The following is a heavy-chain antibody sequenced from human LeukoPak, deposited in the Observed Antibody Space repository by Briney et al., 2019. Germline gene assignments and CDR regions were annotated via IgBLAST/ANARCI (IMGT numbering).Heavy chain of an antibody. CDR1: GFTFSGSW. V-gene: IGHV3-74*03. D-gene: IGHD2/OR15-2a*01. J-gene: IGHJ4*02. CDR2: INTNGKTT. Sequence: GGSLRLSCEASGFTFSGSWMHWVRQAPGKGLVWVSRINTNGKTTTYADSVKGRFTISRDNAKNTPYLQVNSLRAEDTAMYYCARDLTIYGTGPHFGDWGQGTLVTVSS. CDR3: ARDLTIYGTGPHFGD.